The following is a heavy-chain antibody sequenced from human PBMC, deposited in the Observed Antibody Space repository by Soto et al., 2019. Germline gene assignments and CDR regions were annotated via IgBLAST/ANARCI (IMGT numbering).Heavy chain of an antibody. D-gene: IGHD2-8*01. CDR3: ARLWQASHIVLMVYAAPSIDY. CDR2: IYYSGST. J-gene: IGHJ4*02. CDR1: GGSISSSSYY. Sequence: PSETLSLTCTVSGGSISSSSYYWGWIRQPPGKGLEWIGSIYYSGSTYYNPSLKSRVTISVDTSKNQFSLKLSSVTAADTAVYYCARLWQASHIVLMVYAAPSIDYWGQGTLVTVSS. V-gene: IGHV4-39*01.